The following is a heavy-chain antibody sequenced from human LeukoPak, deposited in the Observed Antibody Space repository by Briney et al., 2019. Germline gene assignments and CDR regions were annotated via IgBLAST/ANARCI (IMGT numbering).Heavy chain of an antibody. J-gene: IGHJ6*02. V-gene: IGHV4-34*01. D-gene: IGHD6-13*01. Sequence: SETLSLTCAVYGGSFSGYYWSWIRQPPGKGLEWSGEINHSGSTNYNPSLKSRVTISVDTSKNQFSLKLSSVTAADTAVYYCARGRQLANYYYYYYGMDVWGQGTTVTVSS. CDR2: INHSGST. CDR1: GGSFSGYY. CDR3: ARGRQLANYYYYYYGMDV.